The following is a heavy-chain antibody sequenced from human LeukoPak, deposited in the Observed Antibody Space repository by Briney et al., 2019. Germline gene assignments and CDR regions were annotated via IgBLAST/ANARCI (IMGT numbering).Heavy chain of an antibody. J-gene: IGHJ4*02. CDR3: ARESSMIVEKYYFDY. V-gene: IGHV3-30*04. D-gene: IGHD3-22*01. Sequence: PGRSLRLSCAASGFTFSSYAMHWVRQAPGKGLEWVAVISYDGSNKYYADSVKGRFTISRDNSKSTLYLQMNSLRAEDTAVYYCARESSMIVEKYYFDYWGQGTLVTVSS. CDR2: ISYDGSNK. CDR1: GFTFSSYA.